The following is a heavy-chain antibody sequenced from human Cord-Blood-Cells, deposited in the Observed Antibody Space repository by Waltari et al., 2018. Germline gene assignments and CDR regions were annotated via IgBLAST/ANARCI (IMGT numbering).Heavy chain of an antibody. V-gene: IGHV4-34*01. CDR3: AREKRYCSSTSCYYNWFDP. J-gene: IGHJ5*02. CDR1: GGSFRGYY. CDR2: INHSGRT. Sequence: QVQLQQWGAGLLKTSETLSLTCAGYGGSFRGYYWRWIRKPPGKGLEWIGEINHSGRTNYNPSLKSRVTISVDTSKNQFSLKLSSVTAADTAVYYCAREKRYCSSTSCYYNWFDPWGQGTLVTVSS. D-gene: IGHD2-2*01.